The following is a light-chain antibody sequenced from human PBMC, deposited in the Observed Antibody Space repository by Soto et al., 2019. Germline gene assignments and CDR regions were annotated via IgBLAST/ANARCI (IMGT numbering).Light chain of an antibody. V-gene: IGKV1-39*01. J-gene: IGKJ2*01. Sequence: DIQMTQSPSSLSASVVDTVTITCRASQSISVHLNWYQQKPGKVPKLLIYAASNLQSGVPSSFSGSGSETDFALTISSLQPEDFATYSCQQSYITPYTFGQGTKLQIK. CDR1: QSISVH. CDR3: QQSYITPYT. CDR2: AAS.